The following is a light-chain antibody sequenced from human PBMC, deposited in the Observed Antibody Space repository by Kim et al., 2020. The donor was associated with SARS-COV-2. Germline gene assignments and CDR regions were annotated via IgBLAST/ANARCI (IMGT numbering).Light chain of an antibody. Sequence: GRSLTVACTGTSSDVGAYGSVPWYQKHPGKAHKLIIYDVSKRPSGVSNRFSGSKSGNTASLTISGLQADDEADYYCSSMTSSDAWVFGGGTHLTVL. V-gene: IGLV2-14*04. CDR1: SSDVGAYGS. CDR3: SSMTSSDAWV. CDR2: DVS. J-gene: IGLJ3*02.